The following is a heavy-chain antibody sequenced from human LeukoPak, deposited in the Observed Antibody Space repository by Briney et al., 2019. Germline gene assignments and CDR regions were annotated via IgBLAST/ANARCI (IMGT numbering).Heavy chain of an antibody. CDR3: AKDPQTYYYGSGSPGY. CDR1: GFTFSSYA. V-gene: IGHV3-23*01. D-gene: IGHD3-10*01. J-gene: IGHJ4*02. Sequence: GGSLRLSCAASGFTFSSYAMSWVRQAPGKGLEWVSAISGSGGSTYYADSVKGRFTISRDNSKNTLYLQMNSLRAEDTAVYYCAKDPQTYYYGSGSPGYWGQGTLVTVSS. CDR2: ISGSGGST.